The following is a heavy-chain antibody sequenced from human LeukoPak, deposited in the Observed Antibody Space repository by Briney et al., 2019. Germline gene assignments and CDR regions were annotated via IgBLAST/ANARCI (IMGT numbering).Heavy chain of an antibody. Sequence: ASVTVSCKASGYTFTGYYMHWVRQAPGQGLEWMGWINPNSGGTNYAQKFQGRVTMTRDTSISTAYMELSRLRSDDTAVYYCARDFCYDSSGYCPRCWFDPWGQGTLVTVSS. D-gene: IGHD3-22*01. CDR2: INPNSGGT. CDR3: ARDFCYDSSGYCPRCWFDP. V-gene: IGHV1-2*02. CDR1: GYTFTGYY. J-gene: IGHJ5*02.